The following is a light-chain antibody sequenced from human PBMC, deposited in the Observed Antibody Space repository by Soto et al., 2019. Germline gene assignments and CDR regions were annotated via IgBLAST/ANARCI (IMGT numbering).Light chain of an antibody. Sequence: QSALTQPPSASGSPGQSVPISCTGTSSDVGGYNYVSWYQQHPGKAPKLMIFEVIQRPSGVPDRFSGSKSGNTASLTVSGLQPEDEADYYCSSFAGSNYYVFGTGTKLTVL. J-gene: IGLJ1*01. CDR3: SSFAGSNYYV. V-gene: IGLV2-8*01. CDR2: EVI. CDR1: SSDVGGYNY.